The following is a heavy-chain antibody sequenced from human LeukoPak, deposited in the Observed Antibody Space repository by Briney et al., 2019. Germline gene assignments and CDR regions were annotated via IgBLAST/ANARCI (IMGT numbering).Heavy chain of an antibody. V-gene: IGHV4-34*01. D-gene: IGHD1-26*01. CDR3: ARGGELPSAFDY. CDR2: INHSGST. Sequence: SETLSLTCAVNGGSFSGYYWIWIRQPPGKGLEWIGEINHSGSTNYNPSLKSRVTISVDTSKNQFSLKLSSVTAADTAVYYCARGGELPSAFDYWGQGTLVTVSS. J-gene: IGHJ4*02. CDR1: GGSFSGYY.